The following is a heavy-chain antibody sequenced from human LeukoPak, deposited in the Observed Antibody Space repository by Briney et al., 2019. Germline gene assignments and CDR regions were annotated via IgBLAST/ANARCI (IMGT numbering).Heavy chain of an antibody. CDR1: GFTFDDYG. CDR3: ARNGPIYYDSSGQGDY. Sequence: PGGSLRLSCAASGFTFDDYGMSWVRQAPGKGLEWVSGINWNGGSTGYADSVKGRFTISRDNAKNSLYLQMNSLRAEDTALYYCARNGPIYYDSSGQGDYWGQGTLVTVSS. J-gene: IGHJ4*02. CDR2: INWNGGST. V-gene: IGHV3-20*04. D-gene: IGHD3-22*01.